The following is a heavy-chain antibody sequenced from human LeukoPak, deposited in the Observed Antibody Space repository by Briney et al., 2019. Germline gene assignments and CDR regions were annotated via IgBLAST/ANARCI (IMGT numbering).Heavy chain of an antibody. CDR2: ISSSGGTR. J-gene: IGHJ4*02. Sequence: GGSLRLSCAASGFSFSVYEMDWVRRAPGKGLEWVSYISSSGGTRYYADSVKGRFTISTDNAKNSLYLQMNSLRAEDTAVYYCATLTVASSFDYWGQGTLVTVSS. CDR3: ATLTVASSFDY. D-gene: IGHD6-19*01. V-gene: IGHV3-48*03. CDR1: GFSFSVYE.